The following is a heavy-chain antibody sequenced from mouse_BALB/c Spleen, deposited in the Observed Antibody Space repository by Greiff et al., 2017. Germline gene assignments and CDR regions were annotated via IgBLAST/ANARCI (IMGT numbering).Heavy chain of an antibody. J-gene: IGHJ4*01. D-gene: IGHD2-4*01. CDR3: ARRYDYVAYAMDY. Sequence: EVMLMESGAELVRPGALLKLSCTASGFNIKDYYMYWVKQRPEQGLEWIGWIDPENGNTIYDPKFQGKASITADTSSNTAYLQLSSLTSEDTAVYYCARRYDYVAYAMDYWGQGTSVTVSS. CDR1: GFNIKDYY. V-gene: IGHV14-1*02. CDR2: IDPENGNT.